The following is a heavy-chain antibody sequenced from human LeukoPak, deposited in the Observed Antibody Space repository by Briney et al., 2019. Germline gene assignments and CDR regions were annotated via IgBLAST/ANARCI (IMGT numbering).Heavy chain of an antibody. CDR3: ANYDSSGYFGY. V-gene: IGHV1-3*01. D-gene: IGHD3-22*01. Sequence: ASVKVSCKASGYTFTSYAMHWVRQAPGQRLEWMGWINAGNGNTKYSQKFQGRVTITRDTSASTAYMELSRLRSDDTAVYYCANYDSSGYFGYWGQGTLVTVSS. CDR2: INAGNGNT. CDR1: GYTFTSYA. J-gene: IGHJ4*02.